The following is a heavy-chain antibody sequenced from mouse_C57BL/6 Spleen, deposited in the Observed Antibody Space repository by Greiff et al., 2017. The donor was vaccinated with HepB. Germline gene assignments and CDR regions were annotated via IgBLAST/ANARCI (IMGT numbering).Heavy chain of an antibody. CDR3: ARETMITGEGYYYAMDY. CDR2: ISSGGSYT. V-gene: IGHV5-6*01. CDR1: GFTFSSYG. Sequence: VQLKESGGDLVKPGGSLKLSCAASGFTFSSYGMSWVRQTPDKRLEWVATISSGGSYTYYPDSVKGRFTISRDNAKNTLYLQMSSLKSEDTAMYYCARETMITGEGYYYAMDYWGQGTSVTVSS. D-gene: IGHD2-4*01. J-gene: IGHJ4*01.